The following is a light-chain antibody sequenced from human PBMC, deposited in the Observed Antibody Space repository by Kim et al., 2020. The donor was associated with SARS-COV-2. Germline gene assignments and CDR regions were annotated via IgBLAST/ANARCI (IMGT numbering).Light chain of an antibody. V-gene: IGKV6-21*02. CDR3: HQSSSLPST. J-gene: IGKJ2*01. CDR2: YVS. Sequence: EVVLTQSPDFQSVTPKEKVTISCRASQSVGTNLQWYQQKPGQPPKLLIKYVSQSISGVPSRFTGSGSGTDFTLTISSLEAEDAATYFCHQSSSLPSTFGQGTKLEIK. CDR1: QSVGTN.